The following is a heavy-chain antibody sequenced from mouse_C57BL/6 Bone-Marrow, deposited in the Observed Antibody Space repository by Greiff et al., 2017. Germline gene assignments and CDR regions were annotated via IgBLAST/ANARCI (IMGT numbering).Heavy chain of an antibody. CDR3: TTGRVYYFDY. Sequence: VQLQQSGAELVRPGASVKLSCTASGFNIKDDYMHWVKQRPEQGLEWIGWIDPENGDTEYASKFQGKATITADTSSNTAYLQLSSLTSEDTAVYYCTTGRVYYFDYWGQGTTLTGSS. V-gene: IGHV14-4*01. D-gene: IGHD3-1*01. J-gene: IGHJ2*01. CDR1: GFNIKDDY. CDR2: IDPENGDT.